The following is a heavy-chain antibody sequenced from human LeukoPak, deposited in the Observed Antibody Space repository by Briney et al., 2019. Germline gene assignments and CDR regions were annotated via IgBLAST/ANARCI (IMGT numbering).Heavy chain of an antibody. CDR3: ARDFPYSSSFDY. CDR2: ISSSSSYI. J-gene: IGHJ4*02. D-gene: IGHD6-6*01. Sequence: PGGSLRLSCAASGFTFGSYSMNWVRQAPGKGLEWVSSISSSSSYIYYADSVKGRFTISRDNAKNSLYLQMNSLRAEDTAVYYCARDFPYSSSFDYWGQGTLATVSS. V-gene: IGHV3-21*01. CDR1: GFTFGSYS.